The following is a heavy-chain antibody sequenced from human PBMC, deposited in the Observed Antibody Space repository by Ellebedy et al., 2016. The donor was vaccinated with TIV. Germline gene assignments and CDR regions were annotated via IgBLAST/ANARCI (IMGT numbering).Heavy chain of an antibody. J-gene: IGHJ4*02. CDR1: GGSFSGYF. V-gene: IGHV4-34*01. CDR3: ASRAY. CDR2: INHSGNT. Sequence: SETLSLXCAVYGGSFSGYFWSWIRQSPGKGLEWIGEINHSGNTNYNPSLKSRVSISVDTSKNQFSLKLSSVTAADMAVYYCASRAYWGQGTLVTVSS. D-gene: IGHD5-24*01.